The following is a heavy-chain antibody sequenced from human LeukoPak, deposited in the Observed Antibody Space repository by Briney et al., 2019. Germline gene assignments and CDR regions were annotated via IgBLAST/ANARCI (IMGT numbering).Heavy chain of an antibody. CDR1: GGSFSGYY. CDR3: ARGLNYYGSLTWDY. V-gene: IGHV4-34*01. J-gene: IGHJ4*02. Sequence: SETLSLTCAVYGGSFSGYYWSWIRQPPGKGLEGIGEINHSGSTNYNPSLKSRVTISVDTSKNQFSLKLSSVTAADTAVYYCARGLNYYGSLTWDYWGQGTLVTVSS. CDR2: INHSGST. D-gene: IGHD3-10*01.